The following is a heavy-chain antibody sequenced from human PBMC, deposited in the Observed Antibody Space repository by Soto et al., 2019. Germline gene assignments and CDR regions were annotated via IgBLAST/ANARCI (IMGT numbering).Heavy chain of an antibody. V-gene: IGHV3-66*01. CDR1: GFTVSSTY. Sequence: EVQLVESGGGLVQPGGSLRLSCAASGFTVSSTYMTWVRQAPGKGLECVSVIFSGGNTYYADSVKGRFATSRDNSKNTLYLQMNSLRPEDTAIYCCAKDWVTWGQGTLVTVSS. CDR3: AKDWVT. D-gene: IGHD2-21*01. J-gene: IGHJ5*02. CDR2: IFSGGNT.